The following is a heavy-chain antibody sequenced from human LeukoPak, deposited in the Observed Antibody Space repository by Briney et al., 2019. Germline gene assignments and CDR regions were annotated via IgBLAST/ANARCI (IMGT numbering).Heavy chain of an antibody. CDR3: TTGTWIQLWLADF. CDR1: GFTFHNAW. D-gene: IGHD5-18*01. Sequence: RSGGSLRLSCAASGFTFHNAWMSWVRQAPGKGLEWVGHIKSNTDGGTTDYAAPVKGRFTISRDDSKNTLYLQMNSLEIEDTAVYCGTTGTWIQLWLADFWGQGTLVTVSS. J-gene: IGHJ4*02. V-gene: IGHV3-15*01. CDR2: IKSNTDGGTT.